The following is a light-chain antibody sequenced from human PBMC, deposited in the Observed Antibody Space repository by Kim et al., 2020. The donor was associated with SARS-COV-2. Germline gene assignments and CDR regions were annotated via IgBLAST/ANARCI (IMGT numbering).Light chain of an antibody. CDR2: DTS. CDR1: SGGVTSGNY. V-gene: IGLV7-46*01. Sequence: PGGTTTLPCGSSSGGVTSGNYSYWFQQKPGQAPKTLISDTSNKHSWTPARFSGSLLGGKAALTLSGAQPENEADYYCLLFYSGARVFGGGTQLTVL. CDR3: LLFYSGARV. J-gene: IGLJ2*01.